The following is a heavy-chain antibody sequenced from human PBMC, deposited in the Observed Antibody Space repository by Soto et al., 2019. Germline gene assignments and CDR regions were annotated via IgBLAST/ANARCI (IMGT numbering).Heavy chain of an antibody. CDR2: ISYDGGNK. J-gene: IGHJ6*02. CDR1: GFTFSSYA. D-gene: IGHD3-3*01. Sequence: QVQLVESGGGVVQPGRFLRLSCAASGFTFSSYAMHWVRQAPGKGLEWVAVISYDGGNKYYADSVKGRFTISRDNSKNTLYLQMNSLRAEDTAVYYCAREGATIFGVVIRVMDVWGQGTTVTVSS. CDR3: AREGATIFGVVIRVMDV. V-gene: IGHV3-30-3*01.